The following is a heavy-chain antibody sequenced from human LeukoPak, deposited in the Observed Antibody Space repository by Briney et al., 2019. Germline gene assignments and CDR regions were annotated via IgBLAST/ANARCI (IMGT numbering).Heavy chain of an antibody. J-gene: IGHJ4*02. Sequence: GGSLRLSCAASGFTFDDYAMRWVRQAPGKGLEWVSGISWNSGSIGYADSVKGRFTISRDNAKNSLYLQMNSLRAEDTAVYYCARVIIGVTVDYWGQGALVTVSS. CDR1: GFTFDDYA. D-gene: IGHD1-20*01. V-gene: IGHV3-9*01. CDR3: ARVIIGVTVDY. CDR2: ISWNSGSI.